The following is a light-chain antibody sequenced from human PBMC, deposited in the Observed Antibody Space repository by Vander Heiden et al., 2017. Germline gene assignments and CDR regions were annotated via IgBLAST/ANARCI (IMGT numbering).Light chain of an antibody. CDR2: GAS. CDR3: QQSYSSPRT. Sequence: DIPMTQSPSSLSASVRVRVTITCLASHSVSTYLNWYQQKPGKAPNLLIYGASSWQSGVPSRFRGSGSGTDFTLTISSLQPEDFATYYCQQSYSSPRTFGPGTKVEIK. CDR1: HSVSTY. V-gene: IGKV1-39*01. J-gene: IGKJ1*01.